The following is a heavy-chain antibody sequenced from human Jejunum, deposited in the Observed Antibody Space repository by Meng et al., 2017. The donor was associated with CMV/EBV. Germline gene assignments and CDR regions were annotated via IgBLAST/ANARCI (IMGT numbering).Heavy chain of an antibody. CDR1: GYTFTNYG. D-gene: IGHD1-26*01. Sequence: AQLVRPGGEVKKPGASGKVSCKASGYTFTNYGITWVRQAPGQGLEWMGWISAYNGNTNYAQTLQGRLTMTTDTSTSTAYMELRSLRSDDTAVYYCARVEVGITSGDYWGQGTLVTVSS. J-gene: IGHJ4*02. CDR3: ARVEVGITSGDY. CDR2: ISAYNGNT. V-gene: IGHV1-18*01.